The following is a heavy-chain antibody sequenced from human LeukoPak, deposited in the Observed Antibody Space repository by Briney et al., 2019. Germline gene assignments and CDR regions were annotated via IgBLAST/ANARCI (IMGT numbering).Heavy chain of an antibody. D-gene: IGHD6-13*01. J-gene: IGHJ4*02. CDR3: ARDDGTEDY. CDR2: SRYDGRNR. CDR1: GLSFSNYG. V-gene: IGHV3-30*02. Sequence: PGGSLRLSCETSGLSFSNYGFYWVRQAPGKGLEWVAFSRYDGRNRYYADSVKGRFTISRDNSKNTLYLQMNSLRAEDTAVYYCARDDGTEDYWGQGTLVTVSS.